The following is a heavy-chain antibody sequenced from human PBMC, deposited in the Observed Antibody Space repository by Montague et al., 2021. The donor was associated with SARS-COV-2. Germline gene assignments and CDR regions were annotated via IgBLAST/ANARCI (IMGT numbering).Heavy chain of an antibody. CDR2: ITGSGSTT. CDR1: DFTFSNYS. Sequence: SLRLSCAASDFTFSNYSMTWVRQAPGKGLEWVSFITGSGSTTYYADSXXGRFTISRDNSRSTLYLQMNSLRVEDTAVYYCARLRIKAILLMLSAPHLDVWGKGTLVTVSS. J-gene: IGHJ6*04. CDR3: ARLRIKAILLMLSAPHLDV. V-gene: IGHV3-23*01. D-gene: IGHD2-8*01.